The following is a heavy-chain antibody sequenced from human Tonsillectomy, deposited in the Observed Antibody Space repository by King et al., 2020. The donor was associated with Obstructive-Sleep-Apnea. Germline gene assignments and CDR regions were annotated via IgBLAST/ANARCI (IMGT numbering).Heavy chain of an antibody. Sequence: VQLVESGGGLVQPGRSLRLSCAASGLTFDEHAMHWVRQAPGKGLEWVSGISWNSGSIVYADSVKGRFTISRDNAKNSLYLEMDSLRAEDTALYSCAKDLSSYSSAWSPFDFWGQGTLVTVSS. CDR2: ISWNSGSI. J-gene: IGHJ4*02. CDR1: GLTFDEHA. CDR3: AKDLSSYSSAWSPFDF. D-gene: IGHD6-13*01. V-gene: IGHV3-9*01.